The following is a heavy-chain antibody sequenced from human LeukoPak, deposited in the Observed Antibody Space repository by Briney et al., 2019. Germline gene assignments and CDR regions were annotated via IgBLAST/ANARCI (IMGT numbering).Heavy chain of an antibody. CDR2: ISSSGSTI. CDR1: GFTFSDYY. J-gene: IGHJ4*02. V-gene: IGHV3-11*04. D-gene: IGHD3-22*01. Sequence: PGGSLRLSCAASGFTFSDYYMSWIRQAPGKGLEWVSYISSSGSTIYYADSVKGRFTISRDNAKNSLYLQMNSLRAEDTAVYYCARYYYDSSGYYRGDYWGQGTLVTVSS. CDR3: ARYYYDSSGYYRGDY.